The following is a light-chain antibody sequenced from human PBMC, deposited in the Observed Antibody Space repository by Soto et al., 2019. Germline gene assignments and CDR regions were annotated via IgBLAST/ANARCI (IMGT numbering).Light chain of an antibody. CDR2: DTS. V-gene: IGKV3-20*01. CDR1: QSVRNNY. CDR3: QQSGSSPWT. J-gene: IGKJ1*01. Sequence: EIVLTQSPGTLSLSPGERATLSCRASQSVRNNYLAWYQQTPGQAPRPFIYDTSSRAVGIPDRFRGSGSGTDFALTISRLEPEDFAVYYCQQSGSSPWTFGQGTKLEIK.